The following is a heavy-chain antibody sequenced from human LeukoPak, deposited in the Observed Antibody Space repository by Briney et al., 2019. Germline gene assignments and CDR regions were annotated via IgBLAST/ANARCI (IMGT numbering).Heavy chain of an antibody. Sequence: ASVKVSCKASGGTFSSYAISWVRQAPGQGLEWMGWISAYNGNTNYAQKLQGRVTMTTDTSTSTAYMELRSLRSDDTAVYYCARGTRVRGKENWFDPWGQGTLVTVSS. J-gene: IGHJ5*02. CDR1: GGTFSSYA. CDR3: ARGTRVRGKENWFDP. D-gene: IGHD3-10*01. V-gene: IGHV1-18*01. CDR2: ISAYNGNT.